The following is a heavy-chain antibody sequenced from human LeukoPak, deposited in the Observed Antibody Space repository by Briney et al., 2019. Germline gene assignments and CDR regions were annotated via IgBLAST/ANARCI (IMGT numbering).Heavy chain of an antibody. D-gene: IGHD3-22*01. CDR2: LYSGGSS. J-gene: IGHJ4*02. V-gene: IGHV3-66*01. CDR1: GFTVSSNY. CDR3: ARALGSSGYPQPDY. Sequence: GGSLRLSCAASGFTVSSNYMNWVRQAPGKWLEWVSVLYSGGSSYYADSVKGRFTISRDNSKNTLYLQMNSLRAEDTAVYYCARALGSSGYPQPDYWGQGTLVTVSS.